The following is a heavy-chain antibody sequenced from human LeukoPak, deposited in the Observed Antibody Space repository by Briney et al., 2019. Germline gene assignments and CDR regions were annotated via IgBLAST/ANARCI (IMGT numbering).Heavy chain of an antibody. CDR2: VNSDGSGT. CDR3: VCLGLGGLRLD. J-gene: IGHJ4*02. V-gene: IGHV3-74*01. Sequence: PGGSLRLSCAASGFTFSRYAMHWVRQAPGKGLVRVSHVNSDGSGTDYADSVKGRFTISRDNAKNTLYLQMNSLRVEDTAVYYCVCLGLGGLRLDWGQGTLVTVSS. D-gene: IGHD3-16*01. CDR1: GFTFSRYA.